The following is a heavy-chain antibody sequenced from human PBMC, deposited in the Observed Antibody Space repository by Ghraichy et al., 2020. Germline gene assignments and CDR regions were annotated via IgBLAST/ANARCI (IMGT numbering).Heavy chain of an antibody. Sequence: GGSLRLSCAASGFTFSTYWMHWVRQAPGKGLEWVSHINSDGTTTNYAYSVKGRFTISRDNAKNTLYLQMNSLRVDDTAVYYCARSGGVVDYWGQGTLVTVSS. CDR2: INSDGTTT. D-gene: IGHD2-8*02. V-gene: IGHV3-74*01. J-gene: IGHJ4*02. CDR1: GFTFSTYW. CDR3: ARSGGVVDY.